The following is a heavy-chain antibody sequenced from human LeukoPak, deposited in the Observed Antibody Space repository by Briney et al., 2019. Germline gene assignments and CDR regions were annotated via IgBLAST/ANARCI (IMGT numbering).Heavy chain of an antibody. D-gene: IGHD2-2*01. CDR1: GGSISSAGYY. J-gene: IGHJ5*02. CDR3: ARYCSTTSCRWFDP. Sequence: PSQTLSLTCTVSGGSISSAGYYWSWIRHHPGKGLEWIGYIYYTGNTYYNPSLESRVIISVDTSQDQFPLKVNAVTAADTAVYYCARYCSTTSCRWFDPWGQGTLVTVSS. CDR2: IYYTGNT. V-gene: IGHV4-31*03.